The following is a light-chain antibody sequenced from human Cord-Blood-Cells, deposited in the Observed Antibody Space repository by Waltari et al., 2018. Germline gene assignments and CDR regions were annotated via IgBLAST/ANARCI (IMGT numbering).Light chain of an antibody. CDR1: SSNIGHNA. CDR3: AAWDDSLNGVV. J-gene: IGLJ2*01. CDR2: YDD. Sequence: QSVLTQPPSVSEATRQRVTISCSGSSSNIGHNAVNWYQQLPGKAPKLLIYYDDLLPSGVSDRFEGSKSGTSASLAISGLQSEDEADYYCAAWDDSLNGVVFGGGTKLTVL. V-gene: IGLV1-36*01.